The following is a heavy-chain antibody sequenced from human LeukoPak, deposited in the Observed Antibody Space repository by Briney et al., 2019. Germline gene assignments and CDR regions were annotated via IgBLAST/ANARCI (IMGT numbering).Heavy chain of an antibody. D-gene: IGHD6-19*01. CDR1: GGSIRSNNW. V-gene: IGHV4-4*02. CDR3: ARVLWLAVAGTVRAFDM. CDR2: IYHTGST. J-gene: IGHJ3*02. Sequence: SGTLSLTCAVSGGSIRSNNWWSWVRQPPGTGLEWIGDIYHTGSTNYNPSLKSRVTISVDRSKNQFSLKLSSVTAADTAVYYCARVLWLAVAGTVRAFDMWGQGTTVTVSS.